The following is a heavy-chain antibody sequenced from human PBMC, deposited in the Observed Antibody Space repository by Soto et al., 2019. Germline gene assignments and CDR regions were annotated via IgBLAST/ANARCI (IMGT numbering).Heavy chain of an antibody. Sequence: SETLSLTCAVSGYSISSSNWWGWIRQPPGKGLEWIGYIYYSGTTYYNPSLKSRVTISVDTSKNQFSLKLSSVTAADTAVYYCARPLFPINYFDYWGQRTPVTVSS. CDR2: IYYSGTT. J-gene: IGHJ4*02. V-gene: IGHV4-28*01. CDR3: ARPLFPINYFDY. CDR1: GYSISSSNW.